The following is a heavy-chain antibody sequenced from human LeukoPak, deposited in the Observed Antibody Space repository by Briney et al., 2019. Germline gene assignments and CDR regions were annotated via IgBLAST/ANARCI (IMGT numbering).Heavy chain of an antibody. V-gene: IGHV4-4*07. J-gene: IGHJ4*02. CDR2: IYTSGST. Sequence: SETLSLTCTVSGGSISSYYWSWIRQPAGKGLEWIGRIYTSGSTNYNPSLKSRVTISVDTSKNQFSLKLSSVTAADTAVYYCAREQPPYYDFWSGLFDYWGQGTLVTVSS. D-gene: IGHD3-3*01. CDR3: AREQPPYYDFWSGLFDY. CDR1: GGSISSYY.